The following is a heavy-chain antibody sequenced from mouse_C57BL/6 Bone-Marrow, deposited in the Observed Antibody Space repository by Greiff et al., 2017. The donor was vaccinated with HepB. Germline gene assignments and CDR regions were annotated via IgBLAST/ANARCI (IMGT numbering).Heavy chain of an antibody. J-gene: IGHJ4*01. V-gene: IGHV1-18*01. CDR2: INPNNGGT. CDR3: ARRGTLRNYYDMDY. CDR1: GYTFTDYN. Sequence: VQLQQSGPELVKPGASVKIPCKASGYTFTDYNMDWVKQSHGKSLEWIGDINPNNGGTIYNQKFKGKATLTVDKSSSTAYMELRSLTSEDTAVYYVARRGTLRNYYDMDYWGQGTSVTVSS. D-gene: IGHD1-1*01.